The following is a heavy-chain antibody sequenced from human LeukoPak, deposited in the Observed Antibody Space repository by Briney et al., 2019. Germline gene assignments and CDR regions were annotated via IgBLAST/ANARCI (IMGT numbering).Heavy chain of an antibody. CDR2: IYYSGST. D-gene: IGHD1-7*01. CDR1: GGSISSYY. J-gene: IGHJ6*02. V-gene: IGHV4-59*01. Sequence: SETLSLTCTVSGGSISSYYWSWIRQPPGKGLEWIGYIYYSGSTNYNPSLKSRVTISVDTSKNQFSLKLSSVTAADTAVYYCARGLNWNYDLVYYGMDVWGQGTTVTVSS. CDR3: ARGLNWNYDLVYYGMDV.